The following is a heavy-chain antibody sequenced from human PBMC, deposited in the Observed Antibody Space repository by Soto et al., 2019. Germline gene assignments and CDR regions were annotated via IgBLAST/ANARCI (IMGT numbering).Heavy chain of an antibody. CDR2: INDSGST. D-gene: IGHD2-2*01. V-gene: IGHV4-34*01. CDR3: ARWGYCSNSICYPFDY. CDR1: GGSFSGFY. Sequence: SETLSLTCAVHGGSFSGFYRNWIRQPPGKGLESIGEINDSGSTRYNPSLKSRVTISVDTSKNQFSLRLNSVTAADTAVYYCARWGYCSNSICYPFDYWGQGIQVTVSS. J-gene: IGHJ4*02.